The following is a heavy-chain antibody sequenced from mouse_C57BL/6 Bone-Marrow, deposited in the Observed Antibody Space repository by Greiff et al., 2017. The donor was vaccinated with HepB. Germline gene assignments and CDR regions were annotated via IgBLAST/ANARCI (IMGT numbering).Heavy chain of an antibody. CDR1: GFTFSDYG. D-gene: IGHD1-1*01. V-gene: IGHV5-17*01. CDR3: ARQDYYGSSYVFAY. J-gene: IGHJ3*01. CDR2: ISSGSSTI. Sequence: EVKVVESGGGLVKPGGSLKLSCAASGFTFSDYGMHWVRQAPEKGLEWVAYISSGSSTIYYADTVKGRFTISRDNAKNTLFLQMTSLRSEDTAMYYCARQDYYGSSYVFAYWGQGTLVTVSA.